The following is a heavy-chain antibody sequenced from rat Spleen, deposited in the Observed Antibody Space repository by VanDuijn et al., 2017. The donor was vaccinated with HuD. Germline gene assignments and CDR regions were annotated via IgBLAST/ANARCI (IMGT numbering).Heavy chain of an antibody. V-gene: IGHV5-31*01. CDR2: ITNTDEST. D-gene: IGHD5-1*01. J-gene: IGHJ2*01. CDR1: GFTFNNYW. CDR3: TNNWEAYY. Sequence: EVQLAESGGGLVQPGRSLGLSCVASGFTFNNYWMTWIRQPPGKGLEWVASITNTDESTFYSDSVKGRFTISRDNAKSTLYLQMNSLRSEDTATYYCTNNWEAYYWGQGAMVTVSS.